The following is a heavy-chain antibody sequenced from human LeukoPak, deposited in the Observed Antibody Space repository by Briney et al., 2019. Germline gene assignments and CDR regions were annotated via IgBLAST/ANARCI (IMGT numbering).Heavy chain of an antibody. D-gene: IGHD5-12*01. V-gene: IGHV3-30*01. Sequence: PGGSLRLSCAASGFTFSSYAMHWVRQAPGKGLEWVAVISYDGSNKYYADSVKGRFTISRDNSKNTLYLQMNSLRAEDTAAYYCAGERLSGHSGYGLRYWGQGTLVTVSS. CDR3: AGERLSGHSGYGLRY. CDR1: GFTFSSYA. CDR2: ISYDGSNK. J-gene: IGHJ4*02.